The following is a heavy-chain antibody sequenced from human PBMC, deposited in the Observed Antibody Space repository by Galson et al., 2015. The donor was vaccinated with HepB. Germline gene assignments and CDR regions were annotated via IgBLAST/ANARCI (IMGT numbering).Heavy chain of an antibody. V-gene: IGHV5-10-1*01. D-gene: IGHD6-19*01. CDR2: IDPSDSYR. CDR1: GYSFPNYW. CDR3: ARDGEGFMWLEP. J-gene: IGHJ4*02. Sequence: QSGAEVKKPGESLRISCKASGYSFPNYWINWVRQMPGKGLEWMGRIDPSDSYRNYSPSFEGHVTISVDKSISTAYLQWSSLKASDTAIYYCARDGEGFMWLEPWGQGTLVTVTS.